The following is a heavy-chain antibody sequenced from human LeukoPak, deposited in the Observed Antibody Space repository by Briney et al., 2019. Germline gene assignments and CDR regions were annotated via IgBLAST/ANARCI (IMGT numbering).Heavy chain of an antibody. V-gene: IGHV1-69*05. Sequence: SVKVSCKASGGTFSSYAISWVRQAPGQGLEWMGRIIPIFGTANYAQKFQGRVTITTDESTSTAYMELSSLRSEDTAVYYCAREKDRGDREVDYWGQGTLVTVSS. CDR2: IIPIFGTA. J-gene: IGHJ4*02. CDR3: AREKDRGDREVDY. D-gene: IGHD3-10*01. CDR1: GGTFSSYA.